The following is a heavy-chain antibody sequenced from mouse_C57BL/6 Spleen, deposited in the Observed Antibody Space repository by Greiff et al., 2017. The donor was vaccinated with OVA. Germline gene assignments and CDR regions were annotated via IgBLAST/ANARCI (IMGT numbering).Heavy chain of an antibody. J-gene: IGHJ3*01. CDR1: GFTIKDYY. CDR3: ARWGYDPFAY. D-gene: IGHD3-1*01. CDR2: IDPGDCET. Sequence: VQLQQSGAELVRPGASVKLSCTASGFTIKDYYMHWVKQRTEQGLEWIGRIDPGDCETNYAPKFQGKATITADTSANTAYLQLSSLTTEDTAVYYCARWGYDPFAYWGQGTLVTVSA. V-gene: IGHV14-2*01.